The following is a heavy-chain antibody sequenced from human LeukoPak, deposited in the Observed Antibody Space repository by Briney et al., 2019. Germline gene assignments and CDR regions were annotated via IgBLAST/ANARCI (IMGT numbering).Heavy chain of an antibody. V-gene: IGHV4-39*01. J-gene: IGHJ4*02. CDR3: ARNQRDYLFDY. CDR1: GGSVSTSSYY. CDR2: IYYSGNT. Sequence: SETLSLTCTVSGGSVSTSSYYWGWIRQPPGRGLEWIGSIYYSGNTYYNPSLKSRVTISVDTSKNQFSLKLSSVTAADAAVYYCARNQRDYLFDYWGQGTLVTVSP. D-gene: IGHD4-17*01.